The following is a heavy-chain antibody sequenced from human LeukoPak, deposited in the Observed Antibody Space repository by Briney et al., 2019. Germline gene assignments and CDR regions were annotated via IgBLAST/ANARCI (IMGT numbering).Heavy chain of an antibody. CDR2: IIPIFGTA. Sequence: ASVKVSCKASGGTFSSYAISWVRQAPGQGLEWMGGIIPIFGTANYAQKFQGRVTITADESTSTAYMELSSLRSEDTAVYYCARHNCSSTSCLGSYYYYYGMDVWGQGTTVTVSS. CDR3: ARHNCSSTSCLGSYYYYYGMDV. J-gene: IGHJ6*02. D-gene: IGHD2-2*01. V-gene: IGHV1-69*13. CDR1: GGTFSSYA.